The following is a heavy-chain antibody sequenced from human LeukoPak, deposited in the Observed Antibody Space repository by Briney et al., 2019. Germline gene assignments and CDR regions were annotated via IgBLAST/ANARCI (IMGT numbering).Heavy chain of an antibody. V-gene: IGHV4-34*01. Sequence: PSETLSLTCAVYGGPFSGYYWSWIRQPPGKGLEWIGEINHSGSTNYNPSLKSRVTISVDTSKNQFSLKLSSVTAADTAVYYCARGGPTYYYDSSGYYLSFWGQGTLVTVSS. CDR1: GGPFSGYY. CDR2: INHSGST. D-gene: IGHD3-22*01. CDR3: ARGGPTYYYDSSGYYLSF. J-gene: IGHJ4*02.